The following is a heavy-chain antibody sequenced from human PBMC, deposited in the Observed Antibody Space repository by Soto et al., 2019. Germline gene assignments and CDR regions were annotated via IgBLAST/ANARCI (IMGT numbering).Heavy chain of an antibody. CDR3: TRPPRRYCSSTSCYNAFDI. J-gene: IGHJ3*02. CDR1: GFTFSGSA. Sequence: GGFLRLSCAASGFTFSGSAMHWVRQASGKGLEWVGRIRSKANSYATAYAASVKGRFTISRDDSKNTAYLQMNSLKTEDTAVYYCTRPPRRYCSSTSCYNAFDIWGQGTMVTVSS. CDR2: IRSKANSYAT. D-gene: IGHD2-2*02. V-gene: IGHV3-73*01.